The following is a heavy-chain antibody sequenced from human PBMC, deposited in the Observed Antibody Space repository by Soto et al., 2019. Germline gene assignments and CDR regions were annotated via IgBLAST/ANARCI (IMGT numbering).Heavy chain of an antibody. D-gene: IGHD3-10*01. CDR2: INHSGST. CDR3: ARGPTFGWFDP. Sequence: QVQLQQWGAGLLKPSEPLSLTCAVYGGSFSGYYWSCIRQPPGKGLEWIGEINHSGSTNYNPSLKSRVTISVDTSKNQFSLKLSSVTAADTAVYYCARGPTFGWFDPWGQGTLVTVSS. V-gene: IGHV4-34*01. J-gene: IGHJ5*02. CDR1: GGSFSGYY.